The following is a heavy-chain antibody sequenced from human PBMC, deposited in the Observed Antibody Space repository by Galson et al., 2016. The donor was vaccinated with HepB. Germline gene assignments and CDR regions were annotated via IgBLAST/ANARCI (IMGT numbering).Heavy chain of an antibody. Sequence: QSGAEVKKPGESLRISCKGSGYSFTSHWISWVRQTPDKGLKWLGRIDPSDSYTNYSPSFQGHVTISVDKSINTAFLQWNSLEASDTAIYFCGRHGVGSRTAVPAYWGQGTLVTVSS. V-gene: IGHV5-10-1*01. D-gene: IGHD3-3*01. CDR3: GRHGVGSRTAVPAY. CDR1: GYSFTSHW. J-gene: IGHJ1*01. CDR2: IDPSDSYT.